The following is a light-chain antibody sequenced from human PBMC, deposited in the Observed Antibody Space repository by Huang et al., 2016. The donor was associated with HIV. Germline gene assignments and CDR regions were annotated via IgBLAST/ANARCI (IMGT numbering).Light chain of an antibody. CDR3: QQYYSTPPT. CDR2: WAS. Sequence: DIVMTQSPDSLVVSLGERATINCKSRQSVLYSSNNKNYLAWYQQTPGQPPKLLIYWASTRESGVPDRFSGSGSGTDFTLTISSLQTEDVAVYYCQQYYSTPPTFGQGTKLEIK. V-gene: IGKV4-1*01. CDR1: QSVLYSSNNKNY. J-gene: IGKJ2*01.